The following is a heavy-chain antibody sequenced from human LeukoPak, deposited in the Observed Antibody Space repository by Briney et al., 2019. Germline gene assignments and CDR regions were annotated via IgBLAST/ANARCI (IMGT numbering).Heavy chain of an antibody. J-gene: IGHJ6*03. CDR2: IRYDGSNK. D-gene: IGHD6-19*01. CDR3: AKDSTYSSGWYPADYYYYYMDV. V-gene: IGHV3-30*02. CDR1: GFTFSSYG. Sequence: PGGSLRLSCAASGFTFSSYGMHWVRQAPGKGLEWVAFIRYDGSNKYYADSVKGRFTISRDNSKNTLYLQMNSLRAEDTAVYYCAKDSTYSSGWYPADYYYYYMDVWGKGTTVTISS.